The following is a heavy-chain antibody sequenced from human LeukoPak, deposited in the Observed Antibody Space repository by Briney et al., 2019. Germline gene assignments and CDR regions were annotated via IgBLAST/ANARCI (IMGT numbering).Heavy chain of an antibody. CDR2: INPNSGGT. D-gene: IGHD3-9*01. CDR3: ARVGFVLRYFDWPNAHAFDI. J-gene: IGHJ3*02. CDR1: GYTFTGYY. V-gene: IGHV1-2*02. Sequence: GASVKVSCKASGYTFTGYYMHWVRQAPGQGLEWMGWINPNSGGTNYAQKFQGRVTMTRDTSISTAYMELSRLRSDDTAVYYCARVGFVLRYFDWPNAHAFDIWGQGTMVTVSS.